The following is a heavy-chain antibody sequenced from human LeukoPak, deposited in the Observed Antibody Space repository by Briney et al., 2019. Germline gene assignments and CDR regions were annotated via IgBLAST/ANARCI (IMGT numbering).Heavy chain of an antibody. J-gene: IGHJ4*02. CDR3: ARVVPAARSSGPPDY. CDR1: GYTFTSYG. V-gene: IGHV1-18*04. D-gene: IGHD2-2*01. CDR2: ISAYNGNT. Sequence: ASVKVSCKASGYTFTSYGISWVRQAPGQGLEWMGWISAYNGNTNYAQKLQGRVTMTTDTSTSTAYMELRSLRPDDTAVYYCARVVPAARSSGPPDYWGQGTLVTVSS.